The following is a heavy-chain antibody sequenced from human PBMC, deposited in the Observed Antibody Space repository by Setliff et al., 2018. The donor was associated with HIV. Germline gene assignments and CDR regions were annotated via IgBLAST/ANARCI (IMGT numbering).Heavy chain of an antibody. V-gene: IGHV3-7*01. Sequence: GGSLRLSCVAAGFTFDTYWLSWVRQAPGKGLEWVANIKEDGSEKYYVDSVKGRFTISRDNARNSLYLQMNSLRAEDTAVYYCARGGFGVVIIERLGVDYWGQGAKVTVSS. CDR3: ARGGFGVVIIERLGVDY. CDR1: GFTFDTYW. J-gene: IGHJ4*02. CDR2: IKEDGSEK. D-gene: IGHD3-3*01.